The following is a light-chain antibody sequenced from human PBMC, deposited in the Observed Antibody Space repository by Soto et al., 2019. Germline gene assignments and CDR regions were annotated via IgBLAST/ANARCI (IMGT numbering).Light chain of an antibody. CDR3: CSYAGPRTYV. CDR2: EGS. V-gene: IGLV2-23*01. CDR1: SDDVGRYNL. Sequence: QSALTQPASVSGSPGQSITISCTVTSDDVGRYNLVSWYQQHPGKAPKFIIYEGSKRPSGVSNRFSGSKSGNTASLTISGLQAEDEADYYCCSYAGPRTYVFGTGTKVTVL. J-gene: IGLJ1*01.